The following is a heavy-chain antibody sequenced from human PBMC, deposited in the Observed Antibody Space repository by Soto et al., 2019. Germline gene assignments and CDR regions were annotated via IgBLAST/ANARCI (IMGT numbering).Heavy chain of an antibody. V-gene: IGHV1-18*01. D-gene: IGHD2-2*01. Sequence: ASVKVSCKASGYTFASYAISWMRQAPGQGLEWMGWISAYNGNTNYAQKLQGRVTMTTDTSTSTAYMKLRSLRSDDTAVYYCASHPPPPAFRGQGSLVTVSS. CDR2: ISAYNGNT. CDR3: ASHPPPPAF. CDR1: GYTFASYA. J-gene: IGHJ4*02.